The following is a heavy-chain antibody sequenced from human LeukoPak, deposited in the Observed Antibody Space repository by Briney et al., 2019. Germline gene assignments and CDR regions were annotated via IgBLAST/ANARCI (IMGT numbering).Heavy chain of an antibody. J-gene: IGHJ4*02. CDR1: GYTFHSYG. D-gene: IGHD1-26*01. Sequence: GASVKVSCKASGYTFHSYGITWVRQAPGQGLEWMGWINTYNSNTNYAQKLQGRVTMTRDPFTSTVYMELRSLRSDDTAVYYCARGWENDYWGQGSLVTVSS. CDR3: ARGWENDY. V-gene: IGHV1-18*01. CDR2: INTYNSNT.